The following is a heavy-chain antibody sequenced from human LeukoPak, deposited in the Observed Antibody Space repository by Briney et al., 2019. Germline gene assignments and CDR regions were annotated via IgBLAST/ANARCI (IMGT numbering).Heavy chain of an antibody. CDR3: AKGKIGTPFDY. CDR1: GFTFIGYA. V-gene: IGHV3-23*01. CDR2: ISGTGVSM. J-gene: IGHJ4*02. D-gene: IGHD1-7*01. Sequence: GGSLRLSCAASGFTFIGYAMSWIRQAPGKGLHWVSTISGTGVSMSYADYVKGRFTVSRDNSKNILYLQMNSLRAEDTAAYYCAKGKIGTPFDYWDQGTLVTVSS.